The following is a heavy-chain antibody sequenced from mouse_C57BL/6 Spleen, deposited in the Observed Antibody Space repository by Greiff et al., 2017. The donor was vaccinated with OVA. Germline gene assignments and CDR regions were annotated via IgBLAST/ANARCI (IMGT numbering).Heavy chain of an antibody. Sequence: QVQLKESGPELVKPGASVKISCKASGYAFSSSWMNWVKQRPGKGLEWIGRIYPGDGDTNYNGKFKGKATLTADKSSSTAYMQLSSLTSEDSAVYFCASGVYYGSSYGYFDVWGTGTTVTVSS. V-gene: IGHV1-82*01. J-gene: IGHJ1*03. CDR1: GYAFSSSW. CDR2: IYPGDGDT. CDR3: ASGVYYGSSYGYFDV. D-gene: IGHD1-1*01.